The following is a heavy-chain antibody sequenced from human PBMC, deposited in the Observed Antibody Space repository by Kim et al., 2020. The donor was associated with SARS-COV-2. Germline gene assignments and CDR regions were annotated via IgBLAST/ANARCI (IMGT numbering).Heavy chain of an antibody. J-gene: IGHJ4*02. CDR1: GGSISSGGYY. D-gene: IGHD3-22*01. Sequence: SETLSLTCTVSGGSISSGGYYWSWIRQHPGKGLEWIGYIYYSGSTYYNPSLKSRVTISVDTSKNQFSLKLSSVTAADTAVYYCARGVITGFSSGYYFDYWGQGTLVTVSS. CDR2: IYYSGST. CDR3: ARGVITGFSSGYYFDY. V-gene: IGHV4-31*03.